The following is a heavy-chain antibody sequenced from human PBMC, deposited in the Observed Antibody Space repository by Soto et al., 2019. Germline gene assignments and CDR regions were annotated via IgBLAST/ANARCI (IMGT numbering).Heavy chain of an antibody. Sequence: SETLSLTCTVSGGSISSYYWSWIRQPPGKGLEWIGYIYYSGSTNYNPSLKSRVTISVDTSKNQFSLKLSSVTAADTAVYYCARFPPYYDILTGYSQNWFDPWGQGTLVTVSS. CDR2: IYYSGST. J-gene: IGHJ5*02. CDR3: ARFPPYYDILTGYSQNWFDP. V-gene: IGHV4-59*08. D-gene: IGHD3-9*01. CDR1: GGSISSYY.